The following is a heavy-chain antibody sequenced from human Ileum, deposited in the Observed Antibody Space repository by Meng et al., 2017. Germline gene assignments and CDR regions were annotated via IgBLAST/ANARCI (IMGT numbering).Heavy chain of an antibody. CDR3: ARDLLGPAIAASGYFDP. CDR2: IYHTGST. Sequence: QGHRQESGPGQVKPSGTLSLTCAVPGGSISDSNWWSWVRQPPGRGLEWIGEIYHTGSTNYNPSLKSRVTMSLDKSKNQFFLDLTSVTAADTAVYYCARDLLGPAIAASGYFDPWGQGTLVTVSS. J-gene: IGHJ5*02. V-gene: IGHV4-4*02. D-gene: IGHD5-12*01. CDR1: GGSISDSNW.